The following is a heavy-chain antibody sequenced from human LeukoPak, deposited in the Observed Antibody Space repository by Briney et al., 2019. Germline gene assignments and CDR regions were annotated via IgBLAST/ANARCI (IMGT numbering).Heavy chain of an antibody. CDR1: GGTFSGHG. CDR3: AKAGIQLWEGDSFYYYLDV. Sequence: SVKVSCKASGGTFSGHGISWVRQAPGQGLEWMGGIIPLSGPAHYAPKFQGAVTITASKSTGTAYLELNSLRSEDTAVYYCAKAGIQLWEGDSFYYYLDVWGKGTTVTVSS. V-gene: IGHV1-69*06. J-gene: IGHJ6*03. D-gene: IGHD5-18*01. CDR2: IIPLSGPA.